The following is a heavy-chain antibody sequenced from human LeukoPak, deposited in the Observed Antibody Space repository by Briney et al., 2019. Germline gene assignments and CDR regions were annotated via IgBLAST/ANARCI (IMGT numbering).Heavy chain of an antibody. J-gene: IGHJ4*02. CDR1: GFTFSNAW. CDR3: TTDLVDTAMVSFDY. V-gene: IGHV3-15*01. Sequence: GGSLRLSCAASGFTFSNAWMSWVRQAPGKGLEWVGRIKSKTDGGTTDYAAPVKGRFTISRVDSKNTLYLQMNSLKTEDTAVYYCTTDLVDTAMVSFDYWGQGTLVTVSS. CDR2: IKSKTDGGTT. D-gene: IGHD5-18*01.